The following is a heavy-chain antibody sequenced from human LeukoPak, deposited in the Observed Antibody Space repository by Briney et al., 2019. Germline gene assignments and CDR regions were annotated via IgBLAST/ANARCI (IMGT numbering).Heavy chain of an antibody. CDR2: INHSGST. J-gene: IGHJ4*02. V-gene: IGHV4-34*01. Sequence: SSETLSLTCAVYGGSFSGYYWSWIRQPPGKGLEWIGEINHSGSTNYNPSLKSRVTISVDTSKNQFSLKLSSVTPADTAVYYCARCLLGREWLVRPYYFDYWGQGTLVTVSS. CDR1: GGSFSGYY. D-gene: IGHD6-19*01. CDR3: ARCLLGREWLVRPYYFDY.